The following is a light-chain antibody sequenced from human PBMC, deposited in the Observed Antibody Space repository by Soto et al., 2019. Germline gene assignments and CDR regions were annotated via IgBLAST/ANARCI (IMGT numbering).Light chain of an antibody. V-gene: IGLV2-14*01. Sequence: QSVLTQPASVSGSPGQSNTISCTGTSSDVGGYNYVSWYQQHPGKAPKLMIYEVSNRPSGVSNRFSGSKSGNTASLTISGLQAEDEADYYCGSYTFSSTLVFGGGTKLTVL. J-gene: IGLJ2*01. CDR2: EVS. CDR3: GSYTFSSTLV. CDR1: SSDVGGYNY.